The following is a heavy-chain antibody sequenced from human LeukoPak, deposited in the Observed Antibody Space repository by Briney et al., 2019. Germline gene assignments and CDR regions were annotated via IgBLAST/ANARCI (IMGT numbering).Heavy chain of an antibody. V-gene: IGHV3-7*03. Sequence: GGSLRLSCAASGFTFSSYWMSWVRQAPGKGLEWVANIKQDGSEKYYVDSVKGRFTISRDNAKNTLYLQMNSLRAEDTAVYYCAKGFYYYDSSGFDPWGQGTLVTVSS. D-gene: IGHD3-22*01. J-gene: IGHJ5*02. CDR2: IKQDGSEK. CDR3: AKGFYYYDSSGFDP. CDR1: GFTFSSYW.